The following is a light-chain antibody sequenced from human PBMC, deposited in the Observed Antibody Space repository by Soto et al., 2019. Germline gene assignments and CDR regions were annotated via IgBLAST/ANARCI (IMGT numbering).Light chain of an antibody. CDR2: EGS. Sequence: QSALTQPASVSGSPGQSITISCTGTSSDVGSYNLVSWYQQHPDKAPKLMIYEGSKRPSGVSNRFSGSKSGNTASLTISGLQAEDEADYYCCSYAGSSTFYVFGTGTKVTVL. V-gene: IGLV2-23*01. CDR1: SSDVGSYNL. J-gene: IGLJ1*01. CDR3: CSYAGSSTFYV.